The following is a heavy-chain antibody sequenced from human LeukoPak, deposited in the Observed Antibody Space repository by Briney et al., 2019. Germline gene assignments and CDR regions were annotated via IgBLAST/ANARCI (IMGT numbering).Heavy chain of an antibody. CDR3: ARTKGYSYGSPPWFDP. V-gene: IGHV4-39*01. J-gene: IGHJ5*02. CDR1: GGSISSSSYY. D-gene: IGHD5-18*01. CDR2: IYYSGST. Sequence: SEALSLTCTVSGGSISSSSYYWGWIRRPPGKGLEWIGSIYYSGSTYYNPSLKSRVTISVDTSKNQFSLKLSSVTAADTAVYYCARTKGYSYGSPPWFDPWGQGTLVTVSS.